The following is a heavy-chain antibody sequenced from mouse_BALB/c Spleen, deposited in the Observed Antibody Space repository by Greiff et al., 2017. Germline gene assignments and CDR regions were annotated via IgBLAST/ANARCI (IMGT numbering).Heavy chain of an antibody. Sequence: EVHLVESGAELVRPGALVKLSCKASGFNIKDYYMHWVKQRPEQGLEWIGWIDPENGNTIYDPKFQGKASITADTSSNTAYLQLSSLTSEDTAVYYCARGYKGLFDYWGQGTTLTVSS. J-gene: IGHJ2*01. CDR1: GFNIKDYY. CDR2: IDPENGNT. V-gene: IGHV14-1*02. CDR3: ARGYKGLFDY. D-gene: IGHD3-3*01.